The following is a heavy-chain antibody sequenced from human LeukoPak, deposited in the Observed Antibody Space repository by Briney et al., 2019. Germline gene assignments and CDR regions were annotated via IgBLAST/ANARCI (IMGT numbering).Heavy chain of an antibody. J-gene: IGHJ6*02. CDR1: GGSISSSNW. V-gene: IGHV4-4*02. CDR3: ARDVGYCSSTSCTAYYYYGMDV. D-gene: IGHD2-2*01. Sequence: SGALSLTCAVSGGSISSSNWWSWVRQPPGKGLEWIGEIYHSGSTNYNPSLKSRVTISVDKSKNQFSLKLSSVTAADTAVYYCARDVGYCSSTSCTAYYYYGMDVWGQGTTVTVSS. CDR2: IYHSGST.